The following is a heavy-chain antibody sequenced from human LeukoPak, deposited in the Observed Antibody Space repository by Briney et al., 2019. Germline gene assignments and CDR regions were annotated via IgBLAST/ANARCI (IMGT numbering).Heavy chain of an antibody. D-gene: IGHD3-22*01. Sequence: SVKVSCKASGDTFTGYYIHWLRQAPGQGLEWMGWINPKSGGTSYGHNFQGRVTMTSDASISTAYMELSRLRYDDAAVYYCARDLRYNSSWPSDWFDPWGQGTQVTVSS. CDR2: INPKSGGT. V-gene: IGHV1-2*07. J-gene: IGHJ5*02. CDR3: ARDLRYNSSWPSDWFDP. CDR1: GDTFTGYY.